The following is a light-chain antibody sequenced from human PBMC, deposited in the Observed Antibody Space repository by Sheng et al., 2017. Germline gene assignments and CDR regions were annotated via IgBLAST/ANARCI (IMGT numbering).Light chain of an antibody. J-gene: IGKJ4*01. V-gene: IGKV3-11*01. CDR2: DTS. Sequence: EIVLTQSPATLSLSPGETATLSFRPSQTISSNLAWYQQRPGQAPRLLIYDTSNRATGIPARFSGSGSGADFTLTISSLEPDDFAVYYCQQRSLFGGGTKVDIK. CDR1: QTISSN. CDR3: QQRSL.